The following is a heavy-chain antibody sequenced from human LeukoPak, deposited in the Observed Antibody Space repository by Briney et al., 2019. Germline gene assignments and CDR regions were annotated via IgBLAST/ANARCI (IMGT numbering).Heavy chain of an antibody. CDR1: GFTFSSYA. CDR3: AKAQLWFGELAPFDY. D-gene: IGHD3-10*01. J-gene: IGHJ4*02. CDR2: ISGSGGST. Sequence: GGSLRLSCAASGFTFSSYAMSWVRQAPGKGLEWVSAISGSGGSTYYADSVKGRFTISRDNSKNTLYPQMNSLRAEDTAVYYCAKAQLWFGELAPFDYWGQGTLVTVSS. V-gene: IGHV3-23*01.